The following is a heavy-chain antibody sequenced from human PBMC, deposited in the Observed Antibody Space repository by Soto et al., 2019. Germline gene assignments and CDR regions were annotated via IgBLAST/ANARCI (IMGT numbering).Heavy chain of an antibody. CDR3: AKATYMTTVAEVDY. V-gene: IGHV3-23*01. CDR1: GFTFKSYA. D-gene: IGHD4-17*01. CDR2: ISGSGGGT. Sequence: EVQLLESGGGLVQPGGSLRLSCAASGFTFKSYAMSWVRQAPGKGLEWVSGISGSGGGTYYADSVKGRFTISRDNSKNTLYLQMNSLRAEDTDVYHCAKATYMTTVAEVDYWGQATLVTFS. J-gene: IGHJ4*02.